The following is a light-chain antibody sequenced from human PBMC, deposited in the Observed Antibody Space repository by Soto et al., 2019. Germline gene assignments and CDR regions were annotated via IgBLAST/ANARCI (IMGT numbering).Light chain of an antibody. J-gene: IGKJ2*01. V-gene: IGKV3-20*01. CDR1: QSVSSSY. Sequence: EIVLTQSPGTLSLSPGERATLSCRASQSVSSSYLAWYQQKPCQAPRLLIYGASSRATGIPDRFSGSGSGTDFTLTISRLEPEVFAVYYCQQYRSSPLMYTFAQGTNLEIK. CDR3: QQYRSSPLMYT. CDR2: GAS.